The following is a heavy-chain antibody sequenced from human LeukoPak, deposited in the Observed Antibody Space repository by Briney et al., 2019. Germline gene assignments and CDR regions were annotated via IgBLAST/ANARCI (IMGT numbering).Heavy chain of an antibody. CDR2: IYYSGST. D-gene: IGHD4-11*01. V-gene: IGHV4-39*01. Sequence: SETLSLTCTVSGGSISSSSYYWGWTRQPPGTGLEWIGSIYYSGSTYYNPSLKSRVTISVDTSKNQFSLKLSSVTAADTAVYNCARLVAYSNYEGYFDYWGQGTLVTVSS. J-gene: IGHJ4*02. CDR1: GGSISSSSYY. CDR3: ARLVAYSNYEGYFDY.